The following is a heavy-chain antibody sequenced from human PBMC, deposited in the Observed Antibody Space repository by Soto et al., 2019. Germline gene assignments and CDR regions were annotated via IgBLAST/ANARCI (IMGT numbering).Heavy chain of an antibody. Sequence: SETLSLTXNVSGGPIKTGDYYWNWIRQPPGKGLEWIGYVFYSGATNYSPSLKSRAAISMDTSKNQFSLSSVTAADTAVYYCARDLSSGGGYYFDYWGQGTLVTVSS. CDR2: VFYSGAT. J-gene: IGHJ4*02. CDR1: GGPIKTGDYY. D-gene: IGHD6-25*01. CDR3: ARDLSSGGGYYFDY. V-gene: IGHV4-30-4*01.